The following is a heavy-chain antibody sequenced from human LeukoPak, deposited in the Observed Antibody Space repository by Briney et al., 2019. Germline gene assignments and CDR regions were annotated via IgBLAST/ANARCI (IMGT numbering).Heavy chain of an antibody. Sequence: SETLSLTCAVYGGSFSGYHWNWLHQPTGKGRECISEINHRGRTDYNTSLRSRVTISVDTSKIQFSLKLNSVTAADTAVYYCARRGHKLGYWGQGTLVTVSS. CDR2: INHRGRT. D-gene: IGHD5-18*01. J-gene: IGHJ4*02. V-gene: IGHV4-34*01. CDR3: ARRGHKLGY. CDR1: GGSFSGYH.